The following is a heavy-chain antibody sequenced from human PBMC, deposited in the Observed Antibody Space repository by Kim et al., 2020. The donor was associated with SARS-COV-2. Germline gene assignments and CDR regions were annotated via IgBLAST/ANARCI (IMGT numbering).Heavy chain of an antibody. J-gene: IGHJ2*01. V-gene: IGHV3-7*03. D-gene: IGHD5-12*01. Sequence: GGSLRLSCEASGFAFDTYWMSWVRQAPGKGLEWVANTNLDGSESYFVDSARGRFSISRDNVRKSLSLQMHSLTIDDTAVYYCARENPVDLPTAWFFDLWGRGTLVTVSS. CDR2: TNLDGSES. CDR3: ARENPVDLPTAWFFDL. CDR1: GFAFDTYW.